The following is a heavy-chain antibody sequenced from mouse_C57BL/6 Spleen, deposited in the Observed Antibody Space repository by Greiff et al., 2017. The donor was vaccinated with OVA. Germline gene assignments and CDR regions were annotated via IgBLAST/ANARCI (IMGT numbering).Heavy chain of an antibody. CDR2: ISGGGGNT. Sequence: EVHLVESGGGLVKPGGSLKLSCAASGFTFSSYTMSWVRQTPEKRLEWVATISGGGGNTYYPDSVKGRFTISRDNAKNTLYLQMSSLRSEDTALYYCARQDYNWYFDVWGTGTTVTVSS. CDR3: ARQDYNWYFDV. CDR1: GFTFSSYT. V-gene: IGHV5-9*01. J-gene: IGHJ1*03. D-gene: IGHD2-12*01.